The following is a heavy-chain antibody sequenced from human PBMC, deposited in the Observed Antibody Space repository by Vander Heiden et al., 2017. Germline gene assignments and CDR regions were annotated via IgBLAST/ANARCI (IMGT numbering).Heavy chain of an antibody. CDR2: ISSGSDYK. J-gene: IGHJ6*02. V-gene: IGHV3-21*01. CDR1: GFTFSSYS. D-gene: IGHD2-2*01. CDR3: ARPYHDYYYYGMDV. Sequence: EVQLVESGGGLVKPGGSLRLSCVASGFTFSSYSMSWVRQAPGKGLEWFSSISSGSDYKYYADSVKGRFTVSRDNAKNSLYLQVKSLRAEDTAVYYCARPYHDYYYYGMDVWGQGTTVTVSS.